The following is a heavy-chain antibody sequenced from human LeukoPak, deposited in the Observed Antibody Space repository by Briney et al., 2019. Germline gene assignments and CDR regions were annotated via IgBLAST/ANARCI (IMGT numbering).Heavy chain of an antibody. CDR1: GFTFSTYS. CDR2: ISSSRSI. CDR3: AREGRPAVGTDWFDP. J-gene: IGHJ5*02. D-gene: IGHD6-13*01. Sequence: VGSLRLSCAASGFTFSTYSMNWVRQAPGKGLEWVSYISSSRSIYYAASVKGRFTISRDNAKNSLYLQMNSLRDEDTAVYYCAREGRPAVGTDWFDPWGQGTLVTVSS. V-gene: IGHV3-48*02.